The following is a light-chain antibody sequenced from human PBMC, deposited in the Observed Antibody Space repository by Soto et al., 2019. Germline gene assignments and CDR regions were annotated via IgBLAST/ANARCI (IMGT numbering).Light chain of an antibody. V-gene: IGKV3-15*01. J-gene: IGKJ1*01. CDR2: GAS. CDR3: QQYNKWLRT. CDR1: QAINNN. Sequence: VLTQALVTLSVSPGERATLSCRASQAINNNVAWYQLKDGQVPRLLIYGASTRAADVPARFSGGGSGTEFTLTISSLQSEDFAVYYCQQYNKWLRTFGQGTMVDIK.